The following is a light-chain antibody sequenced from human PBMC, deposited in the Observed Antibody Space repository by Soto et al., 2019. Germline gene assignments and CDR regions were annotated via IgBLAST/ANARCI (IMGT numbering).Light chain of an antibody. CDR3: SSYTSSSSPYV. CDR1: SSDVGGYKY. CDR2: EVS. Sequence: QSVLTQPASVSGSPGPSITISCTGTSSDVGGYKYVSWYQQYPGKAPKLMIYEVSNRPSGVSNRFSGSKSGNTASLTISGLQAEDEADYYCSSYTSSSSPYVFGTGTKVTVL. V-gene: IGLV2-14*01. J-gene: IGLJ1*01.